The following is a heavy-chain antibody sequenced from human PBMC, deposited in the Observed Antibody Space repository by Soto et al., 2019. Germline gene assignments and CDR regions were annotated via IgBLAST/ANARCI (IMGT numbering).Heavy chain of an antibody. CDR1: GDTFTSYG. J-gene: IGHJ6*02. Sequence: QVPLVQSGAEVKKPGASVKVSCKASGDTFTSYGISWVRQAPGQGLEWMGWISAYNGNTNYAQKLQGRVTMTTDTSTSTAYMELRSLRSDDTAVYYCARDLTSSSWSNYYYGMDVWGQGTTVTVSS. V-gene: IGHV1-18*01. CDR3: ARDLTSSSWSNYYYGMDV. CDR2: ISAYNGNT. D-gene: IGHD6-13*01.